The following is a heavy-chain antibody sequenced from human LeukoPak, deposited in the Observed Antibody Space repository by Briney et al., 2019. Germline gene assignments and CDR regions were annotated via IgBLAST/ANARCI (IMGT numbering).Heavy chain of an antibody. J-gene: IGHJ4*02. CDR2: ISAYNGNT. Sequence: ASVKVSCKASGYTFTSYGISWVRQAPGRGLEWMGWISAYNGNTNYAQKLQGRVTMTTDTSTSTAYMELRSLRSDDTAVYYCAITIGPTVTSLFDYWGQGTLVTVSS. CDR1: GYTFTSYG. V-gene: IGHV1-18*01. D-gene: IGHD4-11*01. CDR3: AITIGPTVTSLFDY.